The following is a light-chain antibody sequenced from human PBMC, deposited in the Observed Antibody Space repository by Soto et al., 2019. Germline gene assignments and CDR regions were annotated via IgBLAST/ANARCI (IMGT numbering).Light chain of an antibody. CDR3: CSYAGRYTWV. CDR1: SSDFGSYNL. J-gene: IGLJ3*02. CDR2: EAS. Sequence: QSALTQPASVSGSPGQSITISCTGTSSDFGSYNLVSWFQQYPGEAPKLIIYEASRRPSGVSNRFSGSKSGNTASLTISGLQADDEADYYCCSYAGRYTWVFGGGTKLTVL. V-gene: IGLV2-23*01.